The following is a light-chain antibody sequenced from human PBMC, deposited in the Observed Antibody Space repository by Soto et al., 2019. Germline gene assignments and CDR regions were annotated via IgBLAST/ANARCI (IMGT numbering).Light chain of an antibody. CDR3: QQYGSSPLIT. Sequence: EIVVTQSPATLSVSPGERVTLSCRASQSVSSSLAWYQQRPGQAPRLLIYGVSSRATGIPDRFSGSGSGTDFTLTISRLEPEDFAVYHCQQYGSSPLITFGQGTRLEI. CDR2: GVS. J-gene: IGKJ5*01. V-gene: IGKV3-20*01. CDR1: QSVSSS.